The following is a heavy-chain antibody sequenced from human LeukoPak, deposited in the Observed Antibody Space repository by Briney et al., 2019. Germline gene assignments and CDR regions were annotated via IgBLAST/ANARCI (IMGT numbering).Heavy chain of an antibody. CDR3: AKDIFALGATTRSVDY. CDR1: GFTFDDYA. D-gene: IGHD5-24*01. CDR2: ISGDGGST. Sequence: GGSLRLPCAASGFTFDDYAMHWVRQAPGKGLEWVSLISGDGGSTYYADSVKGRFTISRDNSKNSLYLQMNSLRTEDTASYYCAKDIFALGATTRSVDYWGQGTLVTVSS. V-gene: IGHV3-43*02. J-gene: IGHJ4*02.